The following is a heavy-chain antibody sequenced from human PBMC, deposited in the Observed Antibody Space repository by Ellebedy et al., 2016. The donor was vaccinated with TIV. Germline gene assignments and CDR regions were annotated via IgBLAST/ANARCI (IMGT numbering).Heavy chain of an antibody. Sequence: GESLKISCAASGFTFSIYSMNSVRPAPGKGLEWVSYITSTGDSVYYADSVKGRFTISRDAAKNSVYLQMNSLRAEDTAVYYCARAEGDYWGQGTLVTGSP. CDR2: ITSTGDSV. CDR1: GFTFSIYS. V-gene: IGHV3-48*04. CDR3: ARAEGDY. J-gene: IGHJ4*02.